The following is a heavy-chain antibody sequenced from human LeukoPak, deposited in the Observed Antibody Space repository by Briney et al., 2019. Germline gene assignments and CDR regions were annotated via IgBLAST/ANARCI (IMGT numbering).Heavy chain of an antibody. D-gene: IGHD3-22*01. CDR1: GFTFDDYA. CDR3: AKTLHPRKDGGSGSAAAFDI. J-gene: IGHJ4*02. CDR2: ISWNGGSI. Sequence: GGSLRLSCAASGFTFDDYAMHWVRQAPGKGLEWVSGISWNGGSIGYADSVKGRFTISRDNAKNSLYLQMNSLRAEDTALYYCAKTLHPRKDGGSGSAAAFDIWGLRTLVTVSS. V-gene: IGHV3-9*01.